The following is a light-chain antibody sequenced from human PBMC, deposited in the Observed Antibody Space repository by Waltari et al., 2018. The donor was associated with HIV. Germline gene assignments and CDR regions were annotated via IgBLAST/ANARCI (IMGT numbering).Light chain of an antibody. V-gene: IGLV2-11*01. Sequence: QSALTQPRSVSESPGQSVTLSCTGTSSDVGAYNYVSWYQQHPGRSPKFIIYNVIERPSGVPDRFSGSKSGNTASLTISGLQAEDEADYYCSSYAGTSNFVLFGGGTKLTVL. J-gene: IGLJ2*01. CDR2: NVI. CDR1: SSDVGAYNY. CDR3: SSYAGTSNFVL.